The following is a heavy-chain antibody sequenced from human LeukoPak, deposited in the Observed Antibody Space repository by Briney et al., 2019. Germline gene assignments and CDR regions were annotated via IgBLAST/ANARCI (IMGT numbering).Heavy chain of an antibody. V-gene: IGHV4-34*01. D-gene: IGHD6-19*01. CDR3: ARDGSGWYWDY. J-gene: IGHJ4*02. Sequence: SETLSLTCAVYGGSFSGYYWSWIRQPPGKGLEWIGEINHSGSTNYNPSLKSRVTISADTSKNQFSLKLSSVTAADTAVYYCARDGSGWYWDYWGQGTLVTVSS. CDR2: INHSGST. CDR1: GGSFSGYY.